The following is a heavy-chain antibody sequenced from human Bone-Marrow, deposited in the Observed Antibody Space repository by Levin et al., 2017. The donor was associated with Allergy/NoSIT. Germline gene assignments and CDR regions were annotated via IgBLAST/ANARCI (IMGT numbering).Heavy chain of an antibody. CDR1: GYSFTSYW. Sequence: GESLKISCKGSGYSFTSYWISWVRQMPGKGLEWMGRIDPSDAYTNYSPAFQGHVTISADTSINTAYLQWSSLKSSDTAMYYFARRLSSGWYSVDYWGQGTLVTVSS. D-gene: IGHD6-19*01. CDR3: ARRLSSGWYSVDY. CDR2: IDPSDAYT. J-gene: IGHJ4*02. V-gene: IGHV5-10-1*01.